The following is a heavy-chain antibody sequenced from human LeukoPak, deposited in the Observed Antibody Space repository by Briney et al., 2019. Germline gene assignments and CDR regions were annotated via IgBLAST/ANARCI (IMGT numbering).Heavy chain of an antibody. CDR2: IYSGGST. J-gene: IGHJ4*02. V-gene: IGHV3-53*01. CDR1: GFTVSYNY. CDR3: ASTPPRYLGYFGY. D-gene: IGHD3-9*01. Sequence: GGSLRLPCAASGFTVSYNYMSWVRQAPGKGLEWVSVIYSGGSTYYADSVKGRFTISRDNSKNTLYFQMNSLRAEDTAVYYCASTPPRYLGYFGYWGQGTLVTVSS.